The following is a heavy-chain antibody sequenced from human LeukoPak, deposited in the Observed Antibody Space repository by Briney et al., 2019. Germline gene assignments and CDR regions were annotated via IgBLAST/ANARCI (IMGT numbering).Heavy chain of an antibody. D-gene: IGHD2-2*01. CDR1: GFSFSDYP. J-gene: IGHJ6*03. V-gene: IGHV3-30-3*01. Sequence: GGSLRLSCAASGFSFSDYPIHWVRQAPGKGLEWVAVISYDGSNKYYADSVKGRFTISRDNSKNTLYLQMNSLRAEDTAVYYCARDSEYTNIVVVPAAIPYYMDVWGKGTTVTVSS. CDR2: ISYDGSNK. CDR3: ARDSEYTNIVVVPAAIPYYMDV.